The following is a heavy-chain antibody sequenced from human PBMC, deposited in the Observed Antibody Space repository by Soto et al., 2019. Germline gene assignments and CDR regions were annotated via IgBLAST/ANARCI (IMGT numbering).Heavy chain of an antibody. CDR1: SYAVGGGFV. J-gene: IGHJ5*02. D-gene: IGHD3-3*01. CDR2: IDHSGGA. Sequence: NCGAASYAVGGGFVLAWIRQPHWRGLGWSGNIDHSGGAHCNQSLKSRVTMSVDTSKNNFSLRLTSVTAADTAVYYCARVTIFEYWFDLWGQG. V-gene: IGHV4-38-2*01. CDR3: ARVTIFEYWFDL.